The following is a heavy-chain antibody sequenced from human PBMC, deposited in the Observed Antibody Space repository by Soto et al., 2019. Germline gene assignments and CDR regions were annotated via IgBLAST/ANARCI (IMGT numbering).Heavy chain of an antibody. CDR2: LYDVDGS. J-gene: IGHJ3*01. D-gene: IGHD1-1*01. V-gene: IGHV3-53*01. Sequence: DVQLVESGGGLIQPGESLRLSCAAFGLTVSGKKYVAWVRQAPGKVLEWVSALYDVDGSFYADSVKGRFTTSSDSSTNTVYLQMNGLRPDDTAVYYCASWHEREHAYDVWGQGTTVTVSS. CDR3: ASWHEREHAYDV. CDR1: GLTVSGKKY.